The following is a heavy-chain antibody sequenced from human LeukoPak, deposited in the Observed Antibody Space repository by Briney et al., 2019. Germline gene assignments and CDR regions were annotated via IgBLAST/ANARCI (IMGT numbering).Heavy chain of an antibody. CDR2: ISGDGGST. CDR1: GFTFDDYA. V-gene: IGHV3-43*02. CDR3: ARGNYYGMDV. Sequence: PGGSLRLSCAASGFTFDDYAMHWVRHAPGKGLEWVSLISGDGGSTYYADSVKGRFTISRDNSENSLYLQMNSLRTEDTALYYCARGNYYGMDVWGQGTTVTVSS. J-gene: IGHJ6*02.